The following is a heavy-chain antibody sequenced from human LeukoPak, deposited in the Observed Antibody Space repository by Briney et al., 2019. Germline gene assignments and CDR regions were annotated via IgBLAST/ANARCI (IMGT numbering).Heavy chain of an antibody. D-gene: IGHD3-16*02. J-gene: IGHJ3*02. CDR3: ARSRAETVPVWGSYRHHDAFDI. CDR1: SSSSYY. Sequence: SSSSYYWGWIRQPPGKGLEWMGIIYPGDSDTTYKPSFQGQVTISADKSISTAYLQGSSLKASDTAMYYCARSRAETVPVWGSYRHHDAFDIWGQGTMVTVCS. V-gene: IGHV5-51*01. CDR2: IYPGDSDT.